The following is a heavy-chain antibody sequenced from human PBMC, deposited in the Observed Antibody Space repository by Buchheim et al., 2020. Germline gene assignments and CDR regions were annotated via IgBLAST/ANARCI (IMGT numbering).Heavy chain of an antibody. Sequence: QITLQESGPTLVKPTQTLTLTCTFSGFTLSTSGVGVGWVRQPPGKALEWLGFIYWDDDKRYSPSLKSRLTITKDTSKNQVVLTMTNMDPVDAATYYCAYRVTYAGYWDSGWFDPWGQGTL. CDR3: AYRVTYAGYWDSGWFDP. V-gene: IGHV2-5*02. CDR2: IYWDDDK. J-gene: IGHJ5*02. CDR1: GFTLSTSGVG. D-gene: IGHD6-25*01.